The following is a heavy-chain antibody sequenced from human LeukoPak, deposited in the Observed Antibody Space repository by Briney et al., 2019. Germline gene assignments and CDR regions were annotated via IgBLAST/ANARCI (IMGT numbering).Heavy chain of an antibody. J-gene: IGHJ6*03. D-gene: IGHD6-13*01. CDR3: ARVLAAADNYYYYYMDV. V-gene: IGHV4-61*02. CDR1: GGSISSGSYY. CDR2: IYTSGST. Sequence: SQTLSLTCTVSGGSISSGSYYWSWIRQPAGKGLEWIGRIYTSGSTNYNPSLKSRVTISVDTSKNQFSLKLSSVTAADTAVYYCARVLAAADNYYYYYMDVWGKGTTVTVSS.